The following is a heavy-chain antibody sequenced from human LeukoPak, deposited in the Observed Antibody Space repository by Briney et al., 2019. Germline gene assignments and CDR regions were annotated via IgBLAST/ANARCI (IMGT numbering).Heavy chain of an antibody. CDR3: AEGWWGCYLC. CDR1: GFTFASYA. V-gene: IGHV3-43*02. Sequence: GGSLRLSCTASGFTFASYAMHGVPRAPGKGREYVSLIFVDGGTTHYAHSVKGRFPIPRDNHKNPLYLQMKTLRRDDTPFFSCAEGWWGCYLCWGRGRLVTVCS. CDR2: IFVDGGTT. J-gene: IGHJ4*02. D-gene: IGHD2-15*01.